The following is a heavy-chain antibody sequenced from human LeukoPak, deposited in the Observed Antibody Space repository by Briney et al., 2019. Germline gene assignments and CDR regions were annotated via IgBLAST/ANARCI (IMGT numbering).Heavy chain of an antibody. CDR3: ARDPPTYDGVMVRGVFDY. D-gene: IGHD3-10*01. Sequence: WASVKVSCKASGYTFTGYYMHWVRQAPGQGREWMGWINPNSGGTNYAQKLQGRVTMTTDTSTSTAYMELRSLRSDDTAVYYCARDPPTYDGVMVRGVFDYWGQGTLVTVSS. J-gene: IGHJ4*02. CDR1: GYTFTGYY. V-gene: IGHV1-2*02. CDR2: INPNSGGT.